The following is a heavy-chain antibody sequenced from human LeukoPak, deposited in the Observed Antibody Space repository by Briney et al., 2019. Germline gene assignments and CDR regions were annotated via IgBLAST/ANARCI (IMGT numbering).Heavy chain of an antibody. CDR1: GFTFSNAW. J-gene: IGHJ3*02. Sequence: PGGSLRLSCAASGFTFSNAWMSWVRQAPGKGLEWVGRIKSKTDGGTTDYAAPVKGRFTISRDDSKNTLYLQMNSLKTEDTAVYYCTTYGLWFGSDAFDIWGQGTMVTVSS. CDR3: TTYGLWFGSDAFDI. V-gene: IGHV3-15*01. CDR2: IKSKTDGGTT. D-gene: IGHD3-10*01.